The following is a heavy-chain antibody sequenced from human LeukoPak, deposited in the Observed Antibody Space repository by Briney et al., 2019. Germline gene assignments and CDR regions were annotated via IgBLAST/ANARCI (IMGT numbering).Heavy chain of an antibody. V-gene: IGHV3-33*06. J-gene: IGHJ4*02. CDR2: IWYDGSNK. Sequence: GGSLRLSSAESGFTFSSYGMHWVRQAPRKGLEWVAVIWYDGSNKYYADSVKVRFTISRDNSKNTMYLQMDSLRAEDTAMYYCAKAFIAVAVNYFDYWGQGTLVTVSS. D-gene: IGHD6-19*01. CDR1: GFTFSSYG. CDR3: AKAFIAVAVNYFDY.